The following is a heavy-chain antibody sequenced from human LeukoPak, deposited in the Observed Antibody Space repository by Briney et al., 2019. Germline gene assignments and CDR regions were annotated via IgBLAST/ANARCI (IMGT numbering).Heavy chain of an antibody. Sequence: GGSLRLSCAASGFTFNSYGMHWVRQAPGKGLEWVAGISYDGNYKSHVESAKGRFTISRDNSKNTLYLEMSSLRAEDTAVYYCAKDLRRYFDWLYDYWGQGTLVTVSS. CDR3: AKDLRRYFDWLYDY. CDR2: ISYDGNYK. J-gene: IGHJ4*02. V-gene: IGHV3-30*18. CDR1: GFTFNSYG. D-gene: IGHD3-9*01.